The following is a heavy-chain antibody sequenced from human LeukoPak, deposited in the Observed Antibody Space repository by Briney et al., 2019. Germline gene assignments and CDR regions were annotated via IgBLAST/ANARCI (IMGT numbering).Heavy chain of an antibody. V-gene: IGHV3-13*04. D-gene: IGHD3-10*01. Sequence: GGSLRLSCAGSGFTFSDYDMYWVRQVPGRGLEWVSAIGTAGDTYYAGSVKGRFTISRENARESLYLHMNSLRVGDTASYYCAREGSYAFDMWGQGTLVTVSS. CDR1: GFTFSDYD. J-gene: IGHJ3*02. CDR2: IGTAGDT. CDR3: AREGSYAFDM.